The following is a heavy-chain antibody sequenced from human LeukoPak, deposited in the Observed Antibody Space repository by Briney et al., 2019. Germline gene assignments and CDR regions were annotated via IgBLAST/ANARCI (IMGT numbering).Heavy chain of an antibody. D-gene: IGHD3-10*01. J-gene: IGHJ4*02. V-gene: IGHV1-18*04. CDR1: GYTFKSYG. CDR2: ISAYNGNT. CDR3: ARAAVGRDLVY. Sequence: ASVKVSCKASGYTFKSYGFNWVRQAPGQGLEWMGWISAYNGNTNYAQKVQGRLTMTTDTSMSTAYMELRSLRSDDTAVYYCARAAVGRDLVYWGQGTLVTVSS.